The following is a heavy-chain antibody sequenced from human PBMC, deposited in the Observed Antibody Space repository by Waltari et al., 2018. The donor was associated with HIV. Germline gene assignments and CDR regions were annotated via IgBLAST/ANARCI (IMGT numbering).Heavy chain of an antibody. CDR2: IIPMFGTA. CDR1: GGLFNRYS. CDR3: AREGFGNFNPGMDV. V-gene: IGHV1-69*05. D-gene: IGHD3-10*01. Sequence: QVQLVQSGDEVKQPGSSVQVTCKASGGLFNRYSQSWVRQAPGQGREWMGGIIPMFGTANYAQKFQGRVTLTSDESTSVVYMELSSLRSEDTAVYYCAREGFGNFNPGMDVWGQGTTVTVSS. J-gene: IGHJ6*02.